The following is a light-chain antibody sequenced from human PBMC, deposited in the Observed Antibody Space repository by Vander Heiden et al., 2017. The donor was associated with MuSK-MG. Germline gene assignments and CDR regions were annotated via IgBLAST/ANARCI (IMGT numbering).Light chain of an antibody. CDR2: EVN. CDR3: CSYAGGRTLI. J-gene: IGLJ2*01. V-gene: IGLV2-23*02. CDR1: SSDIGSQNR. Sequence: QSALTQPASVSGSLGQSITISCSGTSSDIGSQNRVSWYQPHPGEAPKLILYEVNKWPSGVSTRFSGSKSGNTASLTISGLQTEDAADYYCCSYAGGRTLIFGGGTALTVL.